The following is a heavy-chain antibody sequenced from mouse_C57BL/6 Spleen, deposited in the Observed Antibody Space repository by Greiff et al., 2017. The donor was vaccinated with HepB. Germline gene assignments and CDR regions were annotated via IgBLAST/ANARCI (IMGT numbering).Heavy chain of an antibody. J-gene: IGHJ2*02. CDR2: IDPSDSDT. CDR3: ARGNDGDYVFDY. CDR1: GYTFTSYW. Sequence: VQLQQPGAELVMPGASVKLSCKASGYTFTSYWMHWVKQRPGQGLEWIGEIDPSDSDTNYNQKFKGKSTLTVDKSSSTAYMQLSSLTSEDSAVYYCARGNDGDYVFDYWGQGTSVTVSS. V-gene: IGHV1-69*01. D-gene: IGHD2-3*01.